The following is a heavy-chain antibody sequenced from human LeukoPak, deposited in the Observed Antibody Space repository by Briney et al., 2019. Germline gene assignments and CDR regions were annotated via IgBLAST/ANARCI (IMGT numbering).Heavy chain of an antibody. J-gene: IGHJ4*02. V-gene: IGHV3-74*01. CDR2: INSAGIST. D-gene: IGHD6-13*01. CDR3: ARDIAAAVDY. Sequence: GGSLRLSCTTSGFTFSSYWMHWVRQVPGKGLVWVSRINSAGISTNYADSVKGRFTISRDNAKNTLYLQMNSLRAEDTAIYYCARDIAAAVDYWGQGTLVTVSS. CDR1: GFTFSSYW.